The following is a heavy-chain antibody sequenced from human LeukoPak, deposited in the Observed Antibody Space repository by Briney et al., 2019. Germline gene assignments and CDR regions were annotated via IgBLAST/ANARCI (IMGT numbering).Heavy chain of an antibody. CDR2: IYSGGST. CDR3: AREGIAAAGLGYYFDY. D-gene: IGHD6-13*01. V-gene: IGHV3-53*04. CDR1: GFTVSSNY. Sequence: GESLRLSCAASGFTVSSNYMSWVRQAPGKGLEWVSVIYSGGSTYYADSVKGRFTISRHNSKNTLYLQMNSLRAEDTAVYYCAREGIAAAGLGYYFDYWGQGTLVTVSS. J-gene: IGHJ4*02.